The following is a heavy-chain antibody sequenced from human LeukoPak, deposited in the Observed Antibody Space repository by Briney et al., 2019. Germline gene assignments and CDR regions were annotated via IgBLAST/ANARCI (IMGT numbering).Heavy chain of an antibody. J-gene: IGHJ4*02. V-gene: IGHV1-69*13. CDR3: TRTHINGWCFDS. Sequence: WASVTVSCKASGGTFSSYAISWVRQAPGQGLEWMGGIIPIFGTANYAQKFQGRVTITADESTCTAYMELSSLRSEDTAVYYCTRTHINGWCFDSWGQGTLVTVSS. CDR1: GGTFSSYA. D-gene: IGHD6-19*01. CDR2: IIPIFGTA.